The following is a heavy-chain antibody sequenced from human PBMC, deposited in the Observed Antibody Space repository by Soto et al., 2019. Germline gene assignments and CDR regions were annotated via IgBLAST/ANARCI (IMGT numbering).Heavy chain of an antibody. Sequence: SETLSLTCAVYGGAFIGYYGSWIRQPPGKGLEWIGEINHSGSTNYNPSLKSRVTISVDTSKNQFSLKLSSVTAADTAVYYCARGARPIDYWGQGTLVTVSS. CDR3: ARGARPIDY. D-gene: IGHD6-6*01. CDR1: GGAFIGYY. J-gene: IGHJ4*02. V-gene: IGHV4-34*01. CDR2: INHSGST.